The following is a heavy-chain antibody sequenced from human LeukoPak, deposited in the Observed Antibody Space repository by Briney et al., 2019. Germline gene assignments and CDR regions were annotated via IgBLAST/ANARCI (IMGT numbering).Heavy chain of an antibody. V-gene: IGHV4-34*01. CDR2: INHSGST. J-gene: IGHJ4*02. CDR1: GGSFSGYY. CDR3: ARGNRQRYCSSTSCLYNLYYFDY. D-gene: IGHD2-2*01. Sequence: PSETLSLTCAVYGGSFSGYYWSWIRQPPGKGLEWIGEINHSGSTNYNPSLKSRVTISVDTSKNQFSLKLSSVTAADTAVYYCARGNRQRYCSSTSCLYNLYYFDYWGQGTLVTVSS.